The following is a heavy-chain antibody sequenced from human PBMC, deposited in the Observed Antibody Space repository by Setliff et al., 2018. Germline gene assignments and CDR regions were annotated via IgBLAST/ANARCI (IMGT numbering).Heavy chain of an antibody. V-gene: IGHV4-39*07. D-gene: IGHD3-10*01. CDR1: GGSISSSSYY. CDR3: ARVDFTMLQGVLGQ. Sequence: SETLSLTCTVSGGSISSSSYYWGWIRQPPGKGLEWLGSVYFSGYTYSNPSLSGRVTISIDTSKNQFSLRLTSVTAADTAVYYCARVDFTMLQGVLGQWGQGTLVTVSS. CDR2: VYFSGYT. J-gene: IGHJ1*01.